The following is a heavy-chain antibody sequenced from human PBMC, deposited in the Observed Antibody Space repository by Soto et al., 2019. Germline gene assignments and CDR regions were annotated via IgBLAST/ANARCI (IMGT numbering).Heavy chain of an antibody. J-gene: IGHJ4*02. CDR1: GYTFTSPG. V-gene: IGHV1-18*04. Sequence: ASVKVSCKTSGYTFTSPGISWVRWAPGRGLEWMGWIRAYNGDAKYDQRVQHRGSMTTHTHTATAYFELRHLRFDDTAIYFCARTRWQPDYLAGFYFWGQGTPVTVSS. D-gene: IGHD4-17*01. CDR2: IRAYNGDA. CDR3: ARTRWQPDYLAGFYF.